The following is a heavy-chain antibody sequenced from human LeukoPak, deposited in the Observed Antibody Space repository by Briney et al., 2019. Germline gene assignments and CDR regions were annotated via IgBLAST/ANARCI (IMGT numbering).Heavy chain of an antibody. CDR1: GGSISSGGYS. D-gene: IGHD5-18*01. CDR2: IYYSGST. V-gene: IGHV4-61*08. CDR3: ARYVDTAMAALFDY. Sequence: PSETPSLTCTVSGGSISSGGYSRSWIRQHPGKGLEWIGYIYYSGSTNYNPSLKSRVTISVDTSKNQFSLKLSSATAADTAVYYCARYVDTAMAALFDYWGQGTLVTVSS. J-gene: IGHJ4*02.